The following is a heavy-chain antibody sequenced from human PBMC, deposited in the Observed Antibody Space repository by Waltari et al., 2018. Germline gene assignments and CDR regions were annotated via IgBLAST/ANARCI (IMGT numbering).Heavy chain of an antibody. Sequence: VQLQQWGAGMLKPSETLSLTCDVSGASLSGYHWTWLRQPPGKGLEWIGEINDSGRTTYNPSLESRVTVSIDTANNQFSLRVRSVTAADTAVYYCARVFGYYYYYMDVWGKGTTVTISS. CDR3: ARVFGYYYYYMDV. CDR1: GASLSGYH. V-gene: IGHV4-34*02. D-gene: IGHD3-3*01. CDR2: INDSGRT. J-gene: IGHJ6*03.